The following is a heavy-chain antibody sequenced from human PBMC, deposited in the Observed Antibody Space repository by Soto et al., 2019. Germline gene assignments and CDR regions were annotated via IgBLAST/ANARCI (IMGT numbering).Heavy chain of an antibody. CDR3: ARGQRFSDWFDH. D-gene: IGHD3-3*01. V-gene: IGHV4-4*07. Sequence: KTXETLSLTCSVSGGTISGCYWTWIRQPAGKGLEWIGRIYSSGNTKYNPSLQSRVTMSLDTSNNQFSLRLTSVTAADTAVYYCARGQRFSDWFDHWGQGTLVTVSS. J-gene: IGHJ5*02. CDR2: IYSSGNT. CDR1: GGTISGCY.